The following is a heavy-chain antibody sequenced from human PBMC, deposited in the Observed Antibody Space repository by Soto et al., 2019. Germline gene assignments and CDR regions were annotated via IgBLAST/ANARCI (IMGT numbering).Heavy chain of an antibody. V-gene: IGHV1-69*06. CDR3: ARAWLRYFVWLLYYGMDV. J-gene: IGHJ6*04. D-gene: IGHD3-9*01. CDR2: IIPIFGTA. CDR1: GGTFSSYA. Sequence: GASVKVSCKASGGTFSSYAISWVRQAPGQGLEWMGGIIPIFGTANYAQKFQGRVTITADKSTSTDYMELSSLRSEDTAVYYCARAWLRYFVWLLYYGMDVWGKGTKATVSS.